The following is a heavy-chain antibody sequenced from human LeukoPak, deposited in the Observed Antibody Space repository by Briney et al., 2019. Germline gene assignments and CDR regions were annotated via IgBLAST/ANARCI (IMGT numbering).Heavy chain of an antibody. CDR1: GFHFGNVW. D-gene: IGHD3-3*01. J-gene: IGHJ4*02. CDR3: AKEIGWSGYRPCYFDS. Sequence: GGSLRLSCVVSGFHFGNVWMSWVRQAPGKGLEWVANIKQDGSEKYYVDSVKGRFTISRDSSLYLQMDRLRAEDTAVYYCAKEIGWSGYRPCYFDSWGQGTLVTVSS. CDR2: IKQDGSEK. V-gene: IGHV3-7*03.